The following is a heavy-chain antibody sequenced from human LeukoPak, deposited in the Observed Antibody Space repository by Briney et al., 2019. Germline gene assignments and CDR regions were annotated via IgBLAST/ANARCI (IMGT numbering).Heavy chain of an antibody. CDR2: IRYDGSNK. CDR1: GFTFSSYG. D-gene: IGHD3-3*01. J-gene: IGHJ4*02. V-gene: IGHV3-30*02. Sequence: EGSLRLSCAASGFTFSSYGMHWVRQAPGKGLEWVAFIRYDGSNKYYADSVKGRFTISRDNSKNTLYLQMNSLRAEDTAVYYCAKDLDFWGGYLDYWGQGTLVTVSS. CDR3: AKDLDFWGGYLDY.